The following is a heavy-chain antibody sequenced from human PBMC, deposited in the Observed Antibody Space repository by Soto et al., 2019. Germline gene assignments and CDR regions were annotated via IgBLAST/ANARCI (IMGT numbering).Heavy chain of an antibody. V-gene: IGHV1-58*01. Sequence: ASVKVSCKASGFTFTSSAVQWVRQARGQRLEWIGWIVVGSGNTNYAQKFQERVTITRDMSTSTAYMELSSLRSEDTAVYYCAAGGIAAAGPYYYYYGMDVWGQGTTVTVS. CDR3: AAGGIAAAGPYYYYYGMDV. CDR1: GFTFTSSA. D-gene: IGHD6-13*01. CDR2: IVVGSGNT. J-gene: IGHJ6*02.